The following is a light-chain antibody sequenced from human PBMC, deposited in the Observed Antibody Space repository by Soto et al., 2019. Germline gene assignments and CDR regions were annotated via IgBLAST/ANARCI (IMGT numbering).Light chain of an antibody. V-gene: IGKV1-5*01. CDR3: QHYGGMWT. Sequence: DIQMTPPPSTLSAPVGDRVTITCRASQTISSWLAWYQQKPGKAPNVLIYAASSLQSGVPSRFSGSGSGTEFILTISSLQPDDFASYCCQHYGGMWTFGQGTKVDIK. J-gene: IGKJ1*01. CDR2: AAS. CDR1: QTISSW.